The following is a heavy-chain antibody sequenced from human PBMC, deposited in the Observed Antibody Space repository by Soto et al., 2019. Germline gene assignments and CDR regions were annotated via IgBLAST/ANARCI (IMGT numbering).Heavy chain of an antibody. V-gene: IGHV3-30-3*01. D-gene: IGHD4-17*01. Sequence: GGSLRLSCAASGFTFSSYAMHWVRQAPGKGLEWLAVISYDGSNKYYADSVKGRFTISRDNSKNTLYLQMNSLRAEDTAVYYCAREIGDYGDFDYYYGMDVWGQGTTVTVS. CDR2: ISYDGSNK. CDR3: AREIGDYGDFDYYYGMDV. J-gene: IGHJ6*02. CDR1: GFTFSSYA.